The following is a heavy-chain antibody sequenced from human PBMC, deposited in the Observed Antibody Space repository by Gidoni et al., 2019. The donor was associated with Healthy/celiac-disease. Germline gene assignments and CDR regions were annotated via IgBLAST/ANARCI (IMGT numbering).Heavy chain of an antibody. CDR2: IGFSGGRT. CDR1: GFPFSSYA. V-gene: IGHV3-23*01. D-gene: IGHD2-21*02. Sequence: EVQLLEAGGGLVQPGGSLRLSCAASGFPFSSYAMSWVRQAPGKGLECVSGIGFSGGRTYYADSVKGRFTISRDNPENTLYLQMNSLRAEDTAVYYCAKGIVVVPAVNFLDYWGQGTLVTVSS. CDR3: AKGIVVVPAVNFLDY. J-gene: IGHJ4*02.